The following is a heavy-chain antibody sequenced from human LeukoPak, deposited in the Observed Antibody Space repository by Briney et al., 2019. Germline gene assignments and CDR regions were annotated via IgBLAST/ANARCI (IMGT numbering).Heavy chain of an antibody. D-gene: IGHD6-19*01. Sequence: PGGSLRLSCAASGFTFISYAMRWVRQAPGKGLEWVSAISGSGASTYYADSVKGRFTISRDNSKNTLYLQMNSLRAEDTAVYYCAKVAGGWYYLSWDYWGQGTLVTVSS. V-gene: IGHV3-23*01. J-gene: IGHJ4*02. CDR1: GFTFISYA. CDR3: AKVAGGWYYLSWDY. CDR2: ISGSGAST.